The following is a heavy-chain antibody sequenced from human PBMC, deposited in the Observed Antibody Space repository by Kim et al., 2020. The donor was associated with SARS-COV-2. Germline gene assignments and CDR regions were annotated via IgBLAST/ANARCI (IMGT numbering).Heavy chain of an antibody. J-gene: IGHJ4*02. V-gene: IGHV1-24*01. CDR2: FDPEDGET. CDR1: GYTLTELS. CDR3: ATVPAMIVVVRNLYYFDY. D-gene: IGHD3-22*01. Sequence: ASVKVSCKVSGYTLTELSMHWVRQAPGKGLEWMGGFDPEDGETIYAQKFQGRVTMTEDTSTDTAYMELSSLRSEDTAVYYCATVPAMIVVVRNLYYFDYWGQGTLVTVYS.